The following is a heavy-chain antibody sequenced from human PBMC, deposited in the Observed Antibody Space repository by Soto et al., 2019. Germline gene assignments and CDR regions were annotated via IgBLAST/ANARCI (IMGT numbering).Heavy chain of an antibody. D-gene: IGHD2-15*01. J-gene: IGHJ6*02. V-gene: IGHV3-13*05. CDR1: AFTLSAYD. CDR2: LGAAEDP. CDR3: ARAYSGRLPRRADYYYAMDV. Sequence: PGGSLRLSCAASAFTLSAYDMHWVRQPNGKGLEWVSALGAAEDPYYLGSVKGRFTISRENAKNSLYLQMNNLRAGDTAVYYCARAYSGRLPRRADYYYAMDVWGQGTTVTVSS.